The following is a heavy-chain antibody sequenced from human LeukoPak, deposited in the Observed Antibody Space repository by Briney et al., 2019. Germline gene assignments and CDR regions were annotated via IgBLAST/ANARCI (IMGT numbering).Heavy chain of an antibody. CDR1: GFTFSSYE. V-gene: IGHV3-30*04. CDR3: ARSPHSSDYPAGWFDP. D-gene: IGHD6-25*01. CDR2: ISYDGSNK. Sequence: GGSLRLSCAASGFTFSSYEMNWVRQAPGKGLEWVAVISYDGSNKYYADSVKGRFTISRDNSKNTLYLQMNSLRAEDTAVYYFARSPHSSDYPAGWFDPWGQGTLVTVSS. J-gene: IGHJ5*02.